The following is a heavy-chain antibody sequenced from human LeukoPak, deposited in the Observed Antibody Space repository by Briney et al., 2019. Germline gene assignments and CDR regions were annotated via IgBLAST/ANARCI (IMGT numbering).Heavy chain of an antibody. CDR3: ATPGWGYYGSGRPAMDV. CDR1: GGSFSGYY. Sequence: PSETLSLTCAVYGGSFSGYYWSWIRQPPGKGLEWIGEINHRGSTNYYPSLKNRVTISVDTSKNQVSLKLSSVTAADTAVYYCATPGWGYYGSGRPAMDVWGKGTTVTISS. J-gene: IGHJ6*04. V-gene: IGHV4-34*01. CDR2: INHRGST. D-gene: IGHD3-10*01.